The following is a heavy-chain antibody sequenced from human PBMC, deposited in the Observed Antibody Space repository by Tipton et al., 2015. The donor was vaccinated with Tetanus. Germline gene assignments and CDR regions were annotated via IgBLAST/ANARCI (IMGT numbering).Heavy chain of an antibody. Sequence: QSGAEVKKPGESLKISCKGSGYIFRNYWIGWVRQMSGKGLEWMGIIYPGDSDTRYNPSFQGQVTISVDESINTAYLQWSSLKASDSAVYFCARHGSIGARQNRFDAWGQGTPVTVSS. CDR1: GYIFRNYW. CDR3: ARHGSIGARQNRFDA. D-gene: IGHD6-6*01. CDR2: IYPGDSDT. V-gene: IGHV5-51*01. J-gene: IGHJ5*02.